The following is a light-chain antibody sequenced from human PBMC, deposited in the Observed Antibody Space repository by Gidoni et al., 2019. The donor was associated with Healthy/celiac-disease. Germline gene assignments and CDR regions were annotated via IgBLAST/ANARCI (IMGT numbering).Light chain of an antibody. CDR3: QQSYSTPFT. CDR1: QSISIY. Sequence: DIQMSQSPSSLSASVGDRLTITCRASQSISIYLNWYQQKPGKAPKLLIYAASSLQSGVPSRFSGSGSGTDFTLTISSLQPEDFATYYCQQSYSTPFTFGPGTKVDIK. J-gene: IGKJ3*01. V-gene: IGKV1-39*01. CDR2: AAS.